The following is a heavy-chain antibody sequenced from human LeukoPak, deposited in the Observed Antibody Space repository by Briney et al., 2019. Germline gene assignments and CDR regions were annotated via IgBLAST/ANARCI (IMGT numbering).Heavy chain of an antibody. J-gene: IGHJ4*02. CDR1: GYSFTSYW. Sequence: GESLKISCKGSGYSFTSYWIGWVRQMPGKGLEWMGIIYPGDSDTRYSPSFQGQVTISADKSISTAYLQWSSLKASDTAMYYCARGRRFGELSHSTYYFDYWGQGTQVTVSS. CDR2: IYPGDSDT. V-gene: IGHV5-51*01. CDR3: ARGRRFGELSHSTYYFDY. D-gene: IGHD3-10*01.